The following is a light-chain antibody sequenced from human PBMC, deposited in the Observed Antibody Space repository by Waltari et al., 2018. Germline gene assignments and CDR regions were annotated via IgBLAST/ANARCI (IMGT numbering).Light chain of an antibody. V-gene: IGLV2-14*01. J-gene: IGLJ3*02. Sequence: QSALTQPASVSGSPGQSITLSCTGTSSDVGGYKNVSWYQQHPGKAPKLMIYEVSNRPSGISSRFSGSKSGNMASLTISGLQAEDEADYYCSSYASSSTLWVFGGGTKLTVL. CDR2: EVS. CDR3: SSYASSSTLWV. CDR1: SSDVGGYKN.